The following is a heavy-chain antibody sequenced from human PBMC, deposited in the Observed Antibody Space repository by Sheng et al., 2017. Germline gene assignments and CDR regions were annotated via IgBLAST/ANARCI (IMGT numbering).Heavy chain of an antibody. CDR3: ARSLGYSSGWYLD. CDR2: IIPILGIA. Sequence: QVQLVQSGGDVKKPGSSVRVSCKASGGTFSSYAICWVRQAPGQGLEWMGGIIPILGIANYSQKFQGRVTITADKSTSTAYMELSSLRSDDTAVYYCARSLGYSSGWYLDWGQGTLVTVSS. V-gene: IGHV1-69*10. J-gene: IGHJ4*02. CDR1: GGTFSSYA. D-gene: IGHD6-19*01.